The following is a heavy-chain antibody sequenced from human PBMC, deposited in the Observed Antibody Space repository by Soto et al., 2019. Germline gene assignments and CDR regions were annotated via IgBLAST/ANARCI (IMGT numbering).Heavy chain of an antibody. D-gene: IGHD6-13*01. V-gene: IGHV4-39*07. CDR3: ARGGLHSSDY. J-gene: IGHJ4*02. CDR2: INHSGST. Sequence: XETLCLTCTDSGGSISSSSYYWGWIRQPPGKGLEWIGSINHSGSTNYNPSLKSRVTISVDTSKNQFSLKLSSVTAADTAVYYCARGGLHSSDYWGQGTLVTVSS. CDR1: GGSISSSSYY.